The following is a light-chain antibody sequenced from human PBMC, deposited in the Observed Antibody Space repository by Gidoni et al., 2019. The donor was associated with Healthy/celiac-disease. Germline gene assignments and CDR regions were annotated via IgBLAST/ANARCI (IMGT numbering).Light chain of an antibody. V-gene: IGKV1-39*01. CDR1: QSISSY. CDR3: QHSYSTPFT. J-gene: IGKJ3*01. Sequence: DIQRTQSPSSLSASVGDRVTITCRASQSISSYLNWYQQKPGKAPKLLIYASSSLQSGVPSRFSGSGSGTDFTLTISILQPEDFATYYCQHSYSTPFTFGPGTKVDIK. CDR2: ASS.